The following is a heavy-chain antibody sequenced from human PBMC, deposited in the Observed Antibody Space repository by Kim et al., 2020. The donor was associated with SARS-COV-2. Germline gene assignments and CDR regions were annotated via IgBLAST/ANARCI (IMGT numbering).Heavy chain of an antibody. CDR3: ARDSAGSQLLEWLSSPRFDY. V-gene: IGHV3-7*05. CDR1: GFTFSTYW. D-gene: IGHD3-3*01. J-gene: IGHJ4*02. CDR2: INRDGSEK. Sequence: GGSLRLSCAASGFTFSTYWMTWVRQAPGKGLEWVANINRDGSEKYYVDSVKGRFTISRDNAENSLYLQMNSLRPEDTAVFYCARDSAGSQLLEWLSSPRFDYWGQGTLVTVSS.